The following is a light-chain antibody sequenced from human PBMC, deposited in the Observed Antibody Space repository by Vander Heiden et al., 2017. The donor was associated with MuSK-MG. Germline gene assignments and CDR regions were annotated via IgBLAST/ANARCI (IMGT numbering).Light chain of an antibody. CDR1: SSNIGSNT. V-gene: IGLV1-44*01. Sequence: QSVLTQPPSASGTPGQRVTISCSGSSSNIGSNTVNWYQQLPGTAPKLLSYSNNERPSGVPDRFSGSMSGTSASLAISGLQSEDEADYYCAAWDDSLNGVVFGGGTKLTV. CDR2: SNN. J-gene: IGLJ2*01. CDR3: AAWDDSLNGVV.